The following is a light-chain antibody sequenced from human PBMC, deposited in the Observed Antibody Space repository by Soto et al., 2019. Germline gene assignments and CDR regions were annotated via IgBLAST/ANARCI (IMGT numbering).Light chain of an antibody. J-gene: IGLJ1*01. CDR2: EVS. CDR3: CSYAGSYV. Sequence: QSVLTQPASLSGSPGQSITISCTGTSSDVGGYNYVSWYQQHPGKAPKLIIYEVSNRPSGVSNRFSGSKSGNTASLTISGLQAEDEADYYCCSYAGSYVFGTGTKLTVL. CDR1: SSDVGGYNY. V-gene: IGLV2-14*01.